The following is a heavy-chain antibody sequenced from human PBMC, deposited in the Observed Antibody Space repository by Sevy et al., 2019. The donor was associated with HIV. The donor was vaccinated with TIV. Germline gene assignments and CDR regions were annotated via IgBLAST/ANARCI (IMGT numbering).Heavy chain of an antibody. CDR3: ASPLHYYDSPSAY. Sequence: GGSLRLSCAASGFTFSYYNMNWVRQAPGKGLEWVSSISSGSSYVYHADSVKGRFTIPRDNAKNSLYLQMNSLRTEDTAVYYCASPLHYYDSPSAYWGQGTQVTVSS. CDR2: ISSGSSYV. D-gene: IGHD3-22*01. CDR1: GFTFSYYN. J-gene: IGHJ4*02. V-gene: IGHV3-21*01.